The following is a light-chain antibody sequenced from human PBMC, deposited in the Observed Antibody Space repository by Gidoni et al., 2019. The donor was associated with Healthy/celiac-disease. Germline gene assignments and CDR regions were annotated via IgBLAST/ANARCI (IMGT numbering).Light chain of an antibody. Sequence: EMMLTQSPATLSLSPRERDTLSSRSSQSVSSYLAWYQQKPGQAPRLRIYKAYNRAPGIQARFSGGGSVTDFTITISSLEPEDFAVYYCQQRSNWGFGGGTKVEIK. CDR2: KAY. J-gene: IGKJ4*01. V-gene: IGKV3-11*01. CDR1: QSVSSY. CDR3: QQRSNWG.